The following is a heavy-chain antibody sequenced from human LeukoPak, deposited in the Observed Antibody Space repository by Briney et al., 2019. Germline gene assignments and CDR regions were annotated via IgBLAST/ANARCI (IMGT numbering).Heavy chain of an antibody. Sequence: ASVKVSCKASGYTFTSYAMHWVRQAPGQRLEWMGWINAGNGNTKYSQKFQGRVTITRDTSASTAYMELSSLRSEDTAVYYCARAPVTGTTNWFDPWGQGTLVTVSS. V-gene: IGHV1-3*01. CDR2: INAGNGNT. CDR3: ARAPVTGTTNWFDP. J-gene: IGHJ5*02. D-gene: IGHD1-1*01. CDR1: GYTFTSYA.